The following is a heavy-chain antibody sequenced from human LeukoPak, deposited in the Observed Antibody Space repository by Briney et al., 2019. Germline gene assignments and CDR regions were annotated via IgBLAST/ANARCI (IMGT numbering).Heavy chain of an antibody. J-gene: IGHJ3*02. Sequence: GGSLRLSCAASGFTFSSYEVNWVRQAPGKGLGGVSYISISVSTIYYAASVKGRFTISRDNAKNSLYLQMNSLRAEDTAVYYCARDGDYYGSGSYYSHDAFDIWGQGTMVTVSS. V-gene: IGHV3-48*03. CDR1: GFTFSSYE. D-gene: IGHD3-10*01. CDR3: ARDGDYYGSGSYYSHDAFDI. CDR2: ISISVSTI.